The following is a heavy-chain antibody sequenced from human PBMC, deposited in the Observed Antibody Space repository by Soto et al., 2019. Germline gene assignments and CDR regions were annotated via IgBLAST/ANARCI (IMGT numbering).Heavy chain of an antibody. CDR3: ARGGDYDFWSGYPHYYYYGMDV. CDR2: IYYSGST. Sequence: SETLSLTCTVSGGSVSSGSYYWSWIRQPPGKGLEWIGYIYYSGSTNYNPSLKSRVTISVDTSKNQFSLKLSSVTAADTAVYYCARGGDYDFWSGYPHYYYYGMDVWGQGTTVT. CDR1: GGSVSSGSYY. V-gene: IGHV4-61*01. J-gene: IGHJ6*02. D-gene: IGHD3-3*01.